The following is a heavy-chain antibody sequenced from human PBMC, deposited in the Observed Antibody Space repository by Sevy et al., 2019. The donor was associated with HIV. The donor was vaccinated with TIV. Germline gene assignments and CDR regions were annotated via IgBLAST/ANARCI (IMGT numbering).Heavy chain of an antibody. CDR3: ARTLRGNFETRATAFNI. CDR1: GYSISSDDY. V-gene: IGHV4-38-2*01. D-gene: IGHD1-7*01. Sequence: SETLSLTCAVSGYSISSDDYWVWIRQPPGKGLEWIGNIYHSGNTYYNPSLKSRVTMSLDTSMNRFSLRLTSVTAADTAAYYCARTLRGNFETRATAFNIWGQGTMVTVSS. J-gene: IGHJ3*02. CDR2: IYHSGNT.